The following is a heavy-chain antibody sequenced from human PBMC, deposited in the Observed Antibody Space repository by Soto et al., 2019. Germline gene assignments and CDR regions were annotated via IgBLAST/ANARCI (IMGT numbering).Heavy chain of an antibody. CDR2: INSDGNRT. J-gene: IGHJ5*02. CDR3: ATVATGSYKTFDP. D-gene: IGHD1-26*01. V-gene: IGHV3-74*01. Sequence: EVQLVESGGGLIQPGGSLRLSCAASGFTFSTYCMHWVRQAPGKGLMWVSRINSDGNRTNYADSVKGRFTIFRDNAKNTLYLQMNSLRAEDTAVYYCATVATGSYKTFDPWGQGALVTVSS. CDR1: GFTFSTYC.